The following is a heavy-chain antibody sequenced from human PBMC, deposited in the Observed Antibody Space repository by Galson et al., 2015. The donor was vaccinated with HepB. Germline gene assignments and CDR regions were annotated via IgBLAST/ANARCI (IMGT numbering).Heavy chain of an antibody. V-gene: IGHV6-1*01. J-gene: IGHJ6*03. Sequence: AISGDSVSSNSAAWNWIRQSPSRGLEWLGRTYYRSKWYNDYAVSVKSRITINPDTSKNQFSLQLNSVTPEDTAVYYCARSSLTMIRYYYYYMDVWGKGTTVTVSS. CDR3: ARSSLTMIRYYYYYMDV. CDR2: TYYRSKWYN. D-gene: IGHD3-22*01. CDR1: GDSVSSNSAA.